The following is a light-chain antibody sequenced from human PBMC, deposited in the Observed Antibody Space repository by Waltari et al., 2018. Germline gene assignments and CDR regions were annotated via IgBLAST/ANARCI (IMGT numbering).Light chain of an antibody. J-gene: IGKJ2*01. V-gene: IGKV2-30*02. Sequence: DVVMTQSPLSLPVTLGQPASISCTSSQSLVHSDGNTYLIWFQQRPGQSPRRLIYKVSNRDSGVPDRFSDSGSGTDFTLKISWVEAEDVGVYYCMQGTHWPYTFGQGTKLDIK. CDR3: MQGTHWPYT. CDR2: KVS. CDR1: QSLVHSDGNTY.